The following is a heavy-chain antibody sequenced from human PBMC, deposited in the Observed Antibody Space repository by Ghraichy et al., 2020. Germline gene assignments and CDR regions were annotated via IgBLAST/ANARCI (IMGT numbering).Heavy chain of an antibody. CDR3: VRSYKDGLRHFDY. V-gene: IGHV3-30*04. D-gene: IGHD1-14*01. CDR1: GFIFRPYA. Sequence: LSLTCAASGFIFRPYAMHWIRQAPGKGLETVAVISYDERNTFYGDSVKGRFTISRDNAKNTMYLQMISLTVEDTAVYYCVRSYKDGLRHFDYWGQGTLVTVSS. CDR2: ISYDERNT. J-gene: IGHJ4*02.